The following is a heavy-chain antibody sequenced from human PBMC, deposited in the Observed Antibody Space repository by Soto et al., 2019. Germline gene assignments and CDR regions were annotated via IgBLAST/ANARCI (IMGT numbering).Heavy chain of an antibody. CDR3: ASDSYGGDGMDV. V-gene: IGHV4-59*01. J-gene: IGHJ6*02. CDR2: IYYTGST. CDR1: GGSISSYY. D-gene: IGHD3-10*01. Sequence: SETLSLTFNVSGGSISSYYWSWIRQPPGKGLEWIGCIYYTGSTNYNPSLKRRVTISGDTSKNQVSLKLRAVNAADTAVYYCASDSYGGDGMDVWGQGTTVTISS.